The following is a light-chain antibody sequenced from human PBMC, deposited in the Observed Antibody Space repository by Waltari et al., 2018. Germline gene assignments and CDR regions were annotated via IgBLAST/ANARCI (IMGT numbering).Light chain of an antibody. CDR1: TSDIGKYNL. CDR2: DVN. Sequence: QSALTQTASVSGSPGQAITISCSGTTSDIGKYNLVSWYQQHPGKAPTLIIYDVNKRPSGVSNRFSGSKSGNTAFLTISGRQSADEADYYCCSYAGSAISMFGGGTKVTVL. V-gene: IGLV2-23*02. J-gene: IGLJ3*02. CDR3: CSYAGSAISM.